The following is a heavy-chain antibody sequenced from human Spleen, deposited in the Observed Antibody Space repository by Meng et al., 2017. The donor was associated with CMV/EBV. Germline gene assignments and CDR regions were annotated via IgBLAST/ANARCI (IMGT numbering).Heavy chain of an antibody. CDR2: ISPQSGGT. V-gene: IGHV1-2*02. Sequence: ASVKVSCKASGYTFSDYYIHWVRQAPGQGLEWMGWISPQSGGTKYAQKFQGRVTMTRDTSISTAYMELSRLRSDDTAVYYCAKDLVPAAVGQDAFDVWGQGTMVTVSS. CDR1: GYTFSDYY. J-gene: IGHJ3*01. D-gene: IGHD2-2*01. CDR3: AKDLVPAAVGQDAFDV.